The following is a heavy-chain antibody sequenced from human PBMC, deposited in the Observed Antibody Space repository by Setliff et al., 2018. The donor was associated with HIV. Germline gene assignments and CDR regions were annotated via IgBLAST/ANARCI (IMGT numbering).Heavy chain of an antibody. Sequence: SETLSLTCTVSGDSINNYYWSWIRQPPGKGLEWLGYMSFSANSNYNPSLKNRITISIDTSKNQFSLRLTSVTAADTAVYYCARERSRGYTDPPRFDYWGQGTLVTVSS. V-gene: IGHV4-4*08. D-gene: IGHD5-18*01. CDR2: MSFSANS. CDR3: ARERSRGYTDPPRFDY. CDR1: GDSINNYY. J-gene: IGHJ4*02.